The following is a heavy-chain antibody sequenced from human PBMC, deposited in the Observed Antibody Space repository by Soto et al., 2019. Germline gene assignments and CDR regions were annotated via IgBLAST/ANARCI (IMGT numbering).Heavy chain of an antibody. V-gene: IGHV3-30*18. CDR2: IAYDGSNK. D-gene: IGHD6-13*01. J-gene: IGHJ4*02. CDR1: GFTFSSYG. CDR3: AKEPLETYSSSCADCAY. Sequence: QVQLVESGGGVVQPGRSLRLSCAASGFTFSSYGMHWVRQAPGKGLEWVAVIAYDGSNKYYADSVKGRFTISRDNSKNTLYLQMNSLRAEDTAVYYCAKEPLETYSSSCADCAYWGQGTLVT.